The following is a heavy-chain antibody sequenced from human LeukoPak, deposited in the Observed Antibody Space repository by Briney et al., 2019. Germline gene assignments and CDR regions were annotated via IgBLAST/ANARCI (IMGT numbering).Heavy chain of an antibody. CDR3: VRDSTRYVPDY. D-gene: IGHD3-9*01. V-gene: IGHV3-74*01. CDR2: VNSDGSST. J-gene: IGHJ4*02. CDR1: GFTFGGYW. Sequence: GGSLRLSCAASGFTFGGYWMYWVRHAPGKGLVWVSRVNSDGSSTAYADSVKGRLIISRDNAKGTLYLQMNSLTVEDTAVYYCVRDSTRYVPDYWGQGTLVTVSS.